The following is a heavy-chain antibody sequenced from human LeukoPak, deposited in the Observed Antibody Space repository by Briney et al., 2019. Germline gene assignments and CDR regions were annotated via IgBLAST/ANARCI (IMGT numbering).Heavy chain of an antibody. CDR2: ISGSGGST. Sequence: GGSLRLSCAASGFTFSSYAMSWVRQAPGKGLEWFSAISGSGGSTYYADSVKGRFTISRDNSKNTLYLQMNSLRAEDTAVYYCARTHYDILTGYDYWGQGTLVTVSS. CDR1: GFTFSSYA. D-gene: IGHD3-9*01. J-gene: IGHJ4*02. CDR3: ARTHYDILTGYDY. V-gene: IGHV3-23*01.